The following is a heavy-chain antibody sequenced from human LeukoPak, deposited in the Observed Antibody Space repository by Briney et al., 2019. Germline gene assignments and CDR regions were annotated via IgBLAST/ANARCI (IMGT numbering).Heavy chain of an antibody. Sequence: PGGSLRLSCAASGFTFSSYEMNWVRQAPGKGLEWVSYISSSGSTIYYADSVKGRFTISRDNAKNSLYLQMNSLRAEDTAVYYCARVGYYYHSSGPGSGYWGQGTLVTVSS. V-gene: IGHV3-48*03. J-gene: IGHJ4*02. CDR3: ARVGYYYHSSGPGSGY. D-gene: IGHD3-22*01. CDR2: ISSSGSTI. CDR1: GFTFSSYE.